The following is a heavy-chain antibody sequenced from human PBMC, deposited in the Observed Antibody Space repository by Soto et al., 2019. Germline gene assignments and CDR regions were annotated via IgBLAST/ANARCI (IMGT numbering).Heavy chain of an antibody. CDR3: AHAYGGRSLY. Sequence: QIIWKASGPTLVKPTQTLPQTCTFTGFSLTTDRGGVGWIRQPPGEALEWLAVIYWDDSKTYRPSLESRLTITKDTSKNQVALTMTNMDSVDTATYYCAHAYGGRSLYWGQGTLVTVSS. CDR2: IYWDDSK. J-gene: IGHJ4*02. D-gene: IGHD1-26*01. CDR1: GFSLTTDRGG. V-gene: IGHV2-5*02.